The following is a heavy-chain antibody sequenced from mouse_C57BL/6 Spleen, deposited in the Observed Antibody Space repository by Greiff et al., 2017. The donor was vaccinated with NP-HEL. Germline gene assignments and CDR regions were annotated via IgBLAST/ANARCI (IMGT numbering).Heavy chain of an antibody. D-gene: IGHD1-3*01. CDR3: TALKAWFAY. Sequence: EVNLVESGGGLVQPGGSMKLSCVASGFTFSNYWMNWVRQSPEKGLEWVAQIRLKSDNYATHYAESVKGRFTISRDDSKSSVYLQMNNLRAEDTGIYYCTALKAWFAYWGQGTLVTVSA. J-gene: IGHJ3*01. CDR1: GFTFSNYW. V-gene: IGHV6-3*01. CDR2: IRLKSDNYAT.